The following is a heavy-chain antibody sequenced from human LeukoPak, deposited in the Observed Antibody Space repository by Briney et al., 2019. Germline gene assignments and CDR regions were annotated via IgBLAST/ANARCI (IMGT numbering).Heavy chain of an antibody. CDR2: IYYSGST. D-gene: IGHD6-19*01. CDR1: GGSISSYY. J-gene: IGHJ4*02. Sequence: SETLSLTCTVSGGSISSYYWSWIRQPPGKGLEWIGYIYYSGSTNYNPSLKSRVTISVDTSKNQFSLKLSSVTAADTAVYHCASWIKYSSGWYTPDYWGQGTLVTVSS. CDR3: ASWIKYSSGWYTPDY. V-gene: IGHV4-59*01.